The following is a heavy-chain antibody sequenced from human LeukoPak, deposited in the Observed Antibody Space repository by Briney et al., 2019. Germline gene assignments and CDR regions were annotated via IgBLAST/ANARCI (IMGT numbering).Heavy chain of an antibody. J-gene: IGHJ4*02. CDR2: IYYSGST. D-gene: IGHD3-3*01. Sequence: SETLSLTCTVSGGSISSYYWSWIRQPPGRGLEWIGYIYYSGSTNYNPSLKSRVTISVDTSKNQFSLKLSSVTAADTAVYYCASTGVYYDFWSGKSVVTLFVYWGQGTLVTVSS. CDR1: GGSISSYY. CDR3: ASTGVYYDFWSGKSVVTLFVY. V-gene: IGHV4-59*01.